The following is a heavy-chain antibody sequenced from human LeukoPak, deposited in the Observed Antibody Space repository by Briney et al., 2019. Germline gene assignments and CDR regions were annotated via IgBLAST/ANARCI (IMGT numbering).Heavy chain of an antibody. CDR2: INFSGST. Sequence: SQTLSLTCSVSGGSISSGDYYWSWIRQPPGKGLEYIGYINFSGSTSYNPSLKGRLTISVVTSKNQFSLKLSSVTAADTAVYYCARAPVGYCSGGTCKRYFDYWGQGTLVTVSS. J-gene: IGHJ4*02. V-gene: IGHV4-30-4*01. CDR1: GGSISSGDYY. CDR3: ARAPVGYCSGGTCKRYFDY. D-gene: IGHD2-15*01.